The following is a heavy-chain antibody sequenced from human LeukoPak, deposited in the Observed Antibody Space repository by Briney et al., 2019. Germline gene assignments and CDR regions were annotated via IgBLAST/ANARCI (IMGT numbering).Heavy chain of an antibody. V-gene: IGHV3-49*03. D-gene: IGHD1-26*01. CDR3: TRDGMGDFDY. CDR2: IRSKTYGGTT. J-gene: IGHJ4*02. CDR1: XXXXGXYA. Sequence: GGSLRLXCXXXXXXXGXYAMSWFRQAPGKGLEWVGFIRSKTYGGTTEYAASVKGRFTISRDDSKSIAYLQMNSLNTEDTAVYYCTRDGMGDFDYWGQGTLVTVSS.